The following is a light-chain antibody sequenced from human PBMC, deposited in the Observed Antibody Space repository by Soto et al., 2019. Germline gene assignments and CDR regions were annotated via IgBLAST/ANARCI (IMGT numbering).Light chain of an antibody. CDR3: SSYAGSNILV. V-gene: IGLV2-8*01. CDR2: EVT. Sequence: QSALTQPPSASGSPGQSVTISCTGTSSDVGGYNYVSWYQQHPGKVPKLKIYEVTKRPSGVPDRFSGSKSGNTASLTVSGLQAEDEADYYCSSYAGSNILVFGGGTKLTVL. CDR1: SSDVGGYNY. J-gene: IGLJ3*02.